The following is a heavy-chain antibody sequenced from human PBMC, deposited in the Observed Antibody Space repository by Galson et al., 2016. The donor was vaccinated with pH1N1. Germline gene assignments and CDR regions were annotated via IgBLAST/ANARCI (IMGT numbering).Heavy chain of an antibody. J-gene: IGHJ3*01. CDR2: IYPGDSDT. CDR1: GYSFTSYW. Sequence: QSGAEVTKPGESLKISCKGSGYSFTSYWIGWVRQMPGKGLEWMGIIYPGDSDTRYSPSFQGQVTISADKSPSTAYLQWSSPKASDTATYYCARYAVTYYYDSSGYPDWYFDLWGQGTMVTVSS. CDR3: ARYAVTYYYDSSGYPDWYFDL. D-gene: IGHD3-22*01. V-gene: IGHV5-51*03.